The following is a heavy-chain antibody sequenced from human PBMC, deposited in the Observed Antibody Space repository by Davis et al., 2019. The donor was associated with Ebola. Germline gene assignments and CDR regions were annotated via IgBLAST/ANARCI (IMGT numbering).Heavy chain of an antibody. Sequence: AASVKVSCKASGYTFTSYGISWVRQAPGQGLEWMGWINTNTGNPTYAQGFTGRFVFSLDTSVSTAYLQISSLKAEDTAVYYCARGHRYNWNYGRDFDYWGQGTLVTVSS. D-gene: IGHD1-7*01. CDR2: INTNTGNP. CDR1: GYTFTSYG. CDR3: ARGHRYNWNYGRDFDY. V-gene: IGHV7-4-1*02. J-gene: IGHJ4*02.